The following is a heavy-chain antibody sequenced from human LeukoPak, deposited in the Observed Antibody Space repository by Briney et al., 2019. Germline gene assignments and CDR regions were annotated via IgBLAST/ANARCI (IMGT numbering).Heavy chain of an antibody. CDR1: GFTFSSYG. Sequence: QPGGSLRLSCAASGFTFSSYGMHWVRQAPGKGLEWVAVISYDGSNKYYADSVKGRFTTSRDNSKNTLYLQMNSLRAEDTAVYYCAKSDYGSGSYSFYDYWGQGTLVTVSS. D-gene: IGHD3-10*01. CDR2: ISYDGSNK. CDR3: AKSDYGSGSYSFYDY. J-gene: IGHJ4*02. V-gene: IGHV3-30*18.